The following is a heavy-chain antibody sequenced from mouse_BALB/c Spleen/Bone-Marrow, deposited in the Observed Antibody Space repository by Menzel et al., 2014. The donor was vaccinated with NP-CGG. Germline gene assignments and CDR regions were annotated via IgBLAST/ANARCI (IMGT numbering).Heavy chain of an antibody. V-gene: IGHV1-14*01. J-gene: IGHJ4*01. CDR1: GYTFTSFV. Sequence: EVKLMESGPELVKPGASVKVSCKASGYTFTSFVMHWVKQKPGQGLEWIGYIDPDDDGTKYNEKFKGKATLTSDKSPTTAYMELSSLTSEDSAVYYCARTMIYFYAMDYWGQGTSVTVSS. CDR2: IDPDDDGT. D-gene: IGHD2-4*01. CDR3: ARTMIYFYAMDY.